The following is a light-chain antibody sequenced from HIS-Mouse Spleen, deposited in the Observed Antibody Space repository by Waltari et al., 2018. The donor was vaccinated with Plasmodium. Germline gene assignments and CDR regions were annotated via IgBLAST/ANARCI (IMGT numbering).Light chain of an antibody. J-gene: IGLJ1*01. Sequence: QSALTQPRSVSGSPGQSVPISCTGTSSDVGGYNYVSWYQQHTGKAPKLMTYDVSKRPSGVPDRFSGSKSGNTASLTISGLQAEDEADYYCCSYAGSYTFVFGTGTKVTVL. CDR3: CSYAGSYTFV. CDR1: SSDVGGYNY. CDR2: DVS. V-gene: IGLV2-11*01.